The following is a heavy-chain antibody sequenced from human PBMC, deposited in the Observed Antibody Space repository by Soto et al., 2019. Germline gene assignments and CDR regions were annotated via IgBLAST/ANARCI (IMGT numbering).Heavy chain of an antibody. Sequence: GGSLRLSCAASGFTVSSNYMSWVRQAPGKGLEWVSVIYSGGSTYYADSVKGRFTISRDNSKNTLYLQMNSLRAEDTAVYYCARVTSRRYYDYYYYMDVWGKGTTVTVSS. CDR1: GFTVSSNY. D-gene: IGHD1-26*01. CDR3: ARVTSRRYYDYYYYMDV. J-gene: IGHJ6*03. CDR2: IYSGGST. V-gene: IGHV3-53*01.